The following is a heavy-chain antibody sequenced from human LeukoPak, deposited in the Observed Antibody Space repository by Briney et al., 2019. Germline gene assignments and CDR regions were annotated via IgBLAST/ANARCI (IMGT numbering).Heavy chain of an antibody. CDR2: IYYTGST. D-gene: IGHD2-15*01. Sequence: PSGTLSLSCTVSGGSLSSCSYYWGWIRPPPGQGLESIGSIYYTGSTYTNPSLKRRVTISVDTSKNHFSQKLSSVTDADTGFYFYARQAAYCSYGSCYPIWFDPWGQGTLVTVA. J-gene: IGHJ5*02. V-gene: IGHV4-39*01. CDR1: GGSLSSCSYY. CDR3: ARQAAYCSYGSCYPIWFDP.